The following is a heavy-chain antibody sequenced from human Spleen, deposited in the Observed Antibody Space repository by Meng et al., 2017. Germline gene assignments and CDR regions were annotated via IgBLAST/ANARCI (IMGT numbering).Heavy chain of an antibody. CDR2: ISSVGSNR. Sequence: GESLKISCAASGFTFSSYGMHWVRQAPGKGLVWLSYISSVGSNRQYADSVKGRFTISRDNAKNSLYLQMNSLTVEDTAVYFCARDPTVAPAGQFDYWGQGTLVTVSS. V-gene: IGHV3-48*04. CDR3: ARDPTVAPAGQFDY. CDR1: GFTFSSYG. J-gene: IGHJ4*02. D-gene: IGHD6-13*01.